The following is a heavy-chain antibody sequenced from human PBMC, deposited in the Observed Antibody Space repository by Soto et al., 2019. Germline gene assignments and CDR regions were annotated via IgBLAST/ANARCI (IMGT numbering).Heavy chain of an antibody. D-gene: IGHD1-26*01. CDR1: AVTFTGFG. CDR2: IRFDGSNT. Sequence: GGSQRLSCAASAVTFTGFGMHWVRQAPGKGLEWVAVIRFDGSNTYYADSVKGRFTISRDNPKNMLYLQMNSLRAEDTAIYYCARDGVGTTTYFGYFDYWGLGTLVTVSS. J-gene: IGHJ4*02. V-gene: IGHV3-33*01. CDR3: ARDGVGTTTYFGYFDY.